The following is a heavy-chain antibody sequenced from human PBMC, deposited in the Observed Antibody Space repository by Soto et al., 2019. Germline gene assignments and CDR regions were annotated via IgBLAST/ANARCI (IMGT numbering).Heavy chain of an antibody. V-gene: IGHV3-15*01. CDR2: IKSKTDGGTT. CDR3: TTDETRGSQGY. J-gene: IGHJ4*02. CDR1: GFSFSNAW. Sequence: GGSLRLSCAASGFSFSNAWMSWVRQAPGKGLEWVGRIKSKTDGGTTDYAAPVKGRFTISRDDSKNTLYLQMNSLKTEDTAVYYCTTDETRGSQGYWGQGTLVTVSS. D-gene: IGHD1-26*01.